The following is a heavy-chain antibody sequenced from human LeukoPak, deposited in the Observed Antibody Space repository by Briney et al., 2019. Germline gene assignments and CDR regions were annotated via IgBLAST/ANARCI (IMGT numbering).Heavy chain of an antibody. J-gene: IGHJ4*02. D-gene: IGHD5-12*01. V-gene: IGHV4-59*01. CDR1: GDSITSDY. CDR3: ARETGGYSGSLYFRY. Sequence: SETLSLTCTVSGDSITSDYWSWIRQPPGKGLEWIGYISYSGSTNYNPSLESRLTMSVDASNNQFSLDLSSVTAADTAVYYCARETGGYSGSLYFRYWGQGTLVTVSS. CDR2: ISYSGST.